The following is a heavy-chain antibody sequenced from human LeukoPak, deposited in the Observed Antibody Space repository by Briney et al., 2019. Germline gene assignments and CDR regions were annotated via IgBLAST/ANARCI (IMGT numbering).Heavy chain of an antibody. CDR3: ARRPRYCSSTSCYRFDY. J-gene: IGHJ4*02. V-gene: IGHV4-61*02. Sequence: SETLSLTCTVSGGSISSGSYYWSWIRQPAGKGLEWIGRIYNSGNTNYNPSLKSRFTISVDTSKNQFSLKLSSVTAADTAVYYCARRPRYCSSTSCYRFDYWGQGTLVTVSS. CDR2: IYNSGNT. CDR1: GGSISSGSYY. D-gene: IGHD2-2*01.